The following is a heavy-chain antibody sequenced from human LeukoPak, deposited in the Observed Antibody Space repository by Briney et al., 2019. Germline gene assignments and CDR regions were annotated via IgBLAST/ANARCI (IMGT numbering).Heavy chain of an antibody. CDR2: INPSGGST. V-gene: IGHV1-46*01. Sequence: GASVTVSCKASGYTFTSYYMHWVRQAPGQGLEWMGIINPSGGSTSYAQKFQGRVTMTRDMSTSTVYMELSSLRSEDTAVYYCALAAAGTWWFDPWGQGTLVTVSS. CDR3: ALAAAGTWWFDP. D-gene: IGHD6-13*01. CDR1: GYTFTSYY. J-gene: IGHJ5*02.